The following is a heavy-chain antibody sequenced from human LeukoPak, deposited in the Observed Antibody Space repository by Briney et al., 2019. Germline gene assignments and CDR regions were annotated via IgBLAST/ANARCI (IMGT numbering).Heavy chain of an antibody. CDR1: GFTVSSNY. D-gene: IGHD3-16*02. CDR2: IYSGGST. Sequence: GGSLRLSCAVSGFTVSSNYMTWVRQAPGKGLEWVSVIYSGGSTYYADSVKGRFTISRDNSKNTLYLQMNSLRAEDTAVYYCSGGGIAVIDYWGQGTLVTVSS. J-gene: IGHJ4*02. V-gene: IGHV3-53*01. CDR3: SGGGIAVIDY.